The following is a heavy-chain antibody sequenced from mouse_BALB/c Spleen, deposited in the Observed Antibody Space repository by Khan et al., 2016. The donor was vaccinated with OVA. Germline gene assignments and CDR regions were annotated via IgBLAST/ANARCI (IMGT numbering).Heavy chain of an antibody. Sequence: EVHLVESGPELVKPGASVKIPCKASGYKFTDYNMDWVKQSHGKSLEWIGDINPNNGDTFYNQRFKGKATLTVDKSSSTAFMELRSLTSEDTAVYYCARTGYGSLGYWGQGTTLTVSS. CDR1: GYKFTDYN. CDR2: INPNNGDT. D-gene: IGHD1-1*01. J-gene: IGHJ2*01. V-gene: IGHV1-18*01. CDR3: ARTGYGSLGY.